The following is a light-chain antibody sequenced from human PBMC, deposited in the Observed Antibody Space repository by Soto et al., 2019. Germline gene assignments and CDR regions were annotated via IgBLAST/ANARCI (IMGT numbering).Light chain of an antibody. Sequence: EIVLTQSPGTLSLSPGERATRSCRASQSMSSYYLAWYQQRPGQAPILLMYATSNRATGIPGRFSGSGSGTDFTLTISRLEPEDLAVYYCQQYGNSVWTFGGGTTGDIK. V-gene: IGKV3-20*01. CDR3: QQYGNSVWT. CDR1: QSMSSYY. J-gene: IGKJ4*02. CDR2: ATS.